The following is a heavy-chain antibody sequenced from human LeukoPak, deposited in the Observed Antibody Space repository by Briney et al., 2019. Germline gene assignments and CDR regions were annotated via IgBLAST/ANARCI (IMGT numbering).Heavy chain of an antibody. Sequence: SETLSLTCTVSGGSISSSNYYWGWIRQPPGKGLEWFGSIYYSGITYYNPSVKSRVTISVETSNNQFSLKLSSVTAADTAMYYCARLLIYCSSTSCHFDYWGQGTLVTVSS. CDR3: ARLLIYCSSTSCHFDY. J-gene: IGHJ4*02. D-gene: IGHD2-2*01. V-gene: IGHV4-39*01. CDR2: IYYSGIT. CDR1: GGSISSSNYY.